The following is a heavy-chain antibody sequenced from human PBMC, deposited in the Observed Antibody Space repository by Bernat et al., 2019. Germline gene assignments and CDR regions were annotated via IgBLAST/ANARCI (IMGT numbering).Heavy chain of an antibody. Sequence: EVQLLESGGGLVQPGGSLRLSCAASGFTFSSYAMSWVRQAPGRGLEWGSAISCSGGSTYYADSVKGRFTISRDDSKNQLYLQMNSLRAEDTVVYYCAKRGDSGWNYFDYWGQGTLVTVSS. CDR2: ISCSGGST. V-gene: IGHV3-23*01. CDR3: AKRGDSGWNYFDY. D-gene: IGHD6-19*01. CDR1: GFTFSSYA. J-gene: IGHJ4*02.